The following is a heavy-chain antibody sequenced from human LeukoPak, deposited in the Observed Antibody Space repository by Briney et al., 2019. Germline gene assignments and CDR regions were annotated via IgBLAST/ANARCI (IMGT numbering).Heavy chain of an antibody. J-gene: IGHJ4*02. D-gene: IGHD3-10*01. Sequence: PGGSLRLSCAASGFTFSTYGMLWVRQAPGQGPEWVALIRYDGSNKYYADSVKGRFTISRDNSKNTLYLQMNSLTAEDMAVYYCAKDPSGGTYFDYWGQGTLVTVSS. V-gene: IGHV3-30*02. CDR2: IRYDGSNK. CDR3: AKDPSGGTYFDY. CDR1: GFTFSTYG.